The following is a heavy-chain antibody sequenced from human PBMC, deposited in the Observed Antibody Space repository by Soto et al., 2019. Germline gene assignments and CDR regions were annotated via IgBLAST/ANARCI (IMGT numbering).Heavy chain of an antibody. CDR3: ARDRMYYYDSSGYHPEDY. D-gene: IGHD3-22*01. CDR2: ISAYNGNT. Sequence: SVEVCCKASGYTLTSCGSSWVRPAPRQGLEWMGWISAYNGNTNYAQKLQGRVTMTTDTSTSTAYMELRSLRSDDTAVYYCARDRMYYYDSSGYHPEDYWGQGTLVTSPQ. CDR1: GYTLTSCG. J-gene: IGHJ4*02. V-gene: IGHV1-18*01.